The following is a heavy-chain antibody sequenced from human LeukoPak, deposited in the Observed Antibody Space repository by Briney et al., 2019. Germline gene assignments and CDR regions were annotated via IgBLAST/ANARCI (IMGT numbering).Heavy chain of an antibody. V-gene: IGHV1-69*01. Sequence: SVKVSCKASGGTFSSYAISWVRQAPGQGLEWMGGIIPIFGTANYAQKFQGRVTITADESTSTAYMELSSLRSEDTAVYYCARTGVVVVPAAIVLGPDDYYMDVWGKGTTVTVSS. CDR1: GGTFSSYA. J-gene: IGHJ6*03. D-gene: IGHD2-2*02. CDR3: ARTGVVVVPAAIVLGPDDYYMDV. CDR2: IIPIFGTA.